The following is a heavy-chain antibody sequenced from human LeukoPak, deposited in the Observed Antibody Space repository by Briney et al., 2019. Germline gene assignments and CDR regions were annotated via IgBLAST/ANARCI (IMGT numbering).Heavy chain of an antibody. CDR3: ARAVDYYDSSGYPLFDY. Sequence: SETLSLTCTVSGGSISSDDYYWSWICQPPGKGLEWIGYIYYSGSTYYNPSLKSRVTISVDTSKNQFSLKLSSVTAADTAVYYCARAVDYYDSSGYPLFDYWGQGTLVTVSS. J-gene: IGHJ4*02. CDR2: IYYSGST. CDR1: GGSISSDDYY. V-gene: IGHV4-30-4*01. D-gene: IGHD3-22*01.